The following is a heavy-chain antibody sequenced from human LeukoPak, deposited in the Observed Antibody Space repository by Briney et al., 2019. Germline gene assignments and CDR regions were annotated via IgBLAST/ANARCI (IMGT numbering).Heavy chain of an antibody. V-gene: IGHV4-39*07. D-gene: IGHD6-13*01. J-gene: IGHJ4*02. CDR1: GGSISSSSYY. Sequence: SETLSLTCTVSGGSISSSSYYWGWIRQPPGKGLEWIGSIYYSGSTYYNPSLKSRVTISVDTSKNQFSLKLSSVTAADTAVYYCARDPAIAAAGFDYWGQGTLVTVSS. CDR2: IYYSGST. CDR3: ARDPAIAAAGFDY.